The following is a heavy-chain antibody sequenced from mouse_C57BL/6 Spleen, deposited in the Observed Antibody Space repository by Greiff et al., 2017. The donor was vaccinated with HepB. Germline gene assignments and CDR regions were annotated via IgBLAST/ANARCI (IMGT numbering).Heavy chain of an antibody. V-gene: IGHV5-17*01. D-gene: IGHD1-1*01. J-gene: IGHJ2*01. CDR1: GFTFSDYG. Sequence: EVMLVESGGGLVKPGGSLKLSCAASGFTFSDYGMHWVRQAPEKGLEWVAYISSGSSTIYYADTVKGRFTISRDNAKNTLFLQMTSLRSEDTAMYYCARGHYYGSRPFDYWGQGTTLTVSS. CDR3: ARGHYYGSRPFDY. CDR2: ISSGSSTI.